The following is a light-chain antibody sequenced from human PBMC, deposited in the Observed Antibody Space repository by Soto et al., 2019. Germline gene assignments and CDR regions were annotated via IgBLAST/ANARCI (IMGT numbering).Light chain of an antibody. J-gene: IGLJ1*01. CDR1: SIDIAPYNY. CDR2: EVS. V-gene: IGLV2-14*01. Sequence: QSVLTQPASVSGSPGQSLTISCTGTSIDIAPYNYVSWYQQHPGKAPKLIIYEVSYRPSGISNRFSGSKSGNTASLPLSGLQAEDEADYYCSSYTSSTNYVFGTGTKVTVL. CDR3: SSYTSSTNYV.